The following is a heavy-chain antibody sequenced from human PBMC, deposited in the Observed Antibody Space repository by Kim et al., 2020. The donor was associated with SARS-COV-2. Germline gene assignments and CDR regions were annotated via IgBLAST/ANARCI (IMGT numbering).Heavy chain of an antibody. CDR3: ARVTFDSFDV. CDR1: GVSVSSGSHY. V-gene: IGHV4-61*01. Sequence: SETLSLTCTVSGVSVSSGSHYWSWIRQPPGKGLEWIGYLYYTYNTNSNASLKSRVTISVDTSKNQFSLRLSSATAADTAVYYCARVTFDSFDVWGQGTMVTVSS. J-gene: IGHJ3*01. D-gene: IGHD3-10*01. CDR2: LYYTYNT.